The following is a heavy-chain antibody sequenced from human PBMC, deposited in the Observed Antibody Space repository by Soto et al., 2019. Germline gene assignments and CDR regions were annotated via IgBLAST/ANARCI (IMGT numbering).Heavy chain of an antibody. CDR3: VRLRYCSSTSCHMFDP. CDR2: IYYSGST. CDR1: GGSISSSGYY. Sequence: PSETLSLTCTVSGGSISSSGYYWSWIRQHPGKGLEWIGHIYYSGSTYYNPSLKSRVTISVDTSKNQFSLKLSSVTAADTAVYYCVRLRYCSSTSCHMFDPWGQGTLVTVYS. D-gene: IGHD2-2*02. V-gene: IGHV4-31*03. J-gene: IGHJ5*02.